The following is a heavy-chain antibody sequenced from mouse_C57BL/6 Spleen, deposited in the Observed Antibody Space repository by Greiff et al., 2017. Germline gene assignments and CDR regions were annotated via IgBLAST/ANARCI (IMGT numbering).Heavy chain of an antibody. Sequence: EVMLVESGGGLVKPGGSLKLSCAASGFTFSDYGMHWVRQAPEKGLEWVAYISSGSSTIYYADTVKGRFTISRDNAKTTLFLQMTSLRSEDTAMYYCARRLGRGDAMDYWGQGTSVTVSS. V-gene: IGHV5-17*01. CDR1: GFTFSDYG. J-gene: IGHJ4*01. CDR2: ISSGSSTI. CDR3: ARRLGRGDAMDY. D-gene: IGHD4-1*01.